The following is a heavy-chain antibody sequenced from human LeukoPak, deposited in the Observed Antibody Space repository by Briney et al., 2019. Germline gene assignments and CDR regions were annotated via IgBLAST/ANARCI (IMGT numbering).Heavy chain of an antibody. D-gene: IGHD3-3*01. CDR2: FYYSGST. CDR3: ARGVENQILSFDP. Sequence: PSGTLSLTCTVSGDSISSDAYYWNWIRRHPGMGLEWIGYFYYSGSTYYNPSLKSRVTISADTSKNQFFLQLSSVTAADTAVYYCARGVENQILSFDPWGQGTLVTVSS. J-gene: IGHJ5*02. CDR1: GDSISSDAYY. V-gene: IGHV4-31*03.